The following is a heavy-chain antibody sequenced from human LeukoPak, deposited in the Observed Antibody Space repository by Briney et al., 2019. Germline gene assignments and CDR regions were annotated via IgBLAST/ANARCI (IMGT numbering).Heavy chain of an antibody. J-gene: IGHJ4*02. Sequence: GGSLRLSCAVSGFTFDDYAMHWIRQPSGKGLQWVSLISGPGSVTHQADSVKGRFTISRDNSKNSLYLQMSSLRTEDTALYYCARGTGSGSYLLDYWGQGTLVTVSS. D-gene: IGHD6-6*01. V-gene: IGHV3-43*02. CDR2: ISGPGSVT. CDR1: GFTFDDYA. CDR3: ARGTGSGSYLLDY.